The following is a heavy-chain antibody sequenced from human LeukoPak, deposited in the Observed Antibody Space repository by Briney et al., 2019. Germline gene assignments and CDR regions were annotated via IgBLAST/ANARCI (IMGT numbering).Heavy chain of an antibody. CDR2: IHYTGTT. CDR3: ARDFLGAGTVGATSGY. Sequence: PSETLSLTCTVSGASISSYYWSWVRQPPGKGLEWIGYIHYTGTTNYNPSLKSRVTISVDTSKNQFSLKLNSVTAADTAVYYCARDFLGAGTVGATSGYWGQGTLVTVSS. J-gene: IGHJ4*02. CDR1: GASISSYY. V-gene: IGHV4-59*12. D-gene: IGHD1-26*01.